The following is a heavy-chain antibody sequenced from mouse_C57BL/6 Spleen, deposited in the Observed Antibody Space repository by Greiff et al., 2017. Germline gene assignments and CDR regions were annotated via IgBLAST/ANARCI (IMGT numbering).Heavy chain of an antibody. CDR2: INYDGSST. V-gene: IGHV5-16*01. CDR1: GFTFSDYY. Sequence: EVKLMESEGGLVQPGSSMKLSCTASGFTFSDYYMAWVRQVPEKGLEWVANINYDGSSTYYLDSLKSRFIISRDNAKNILYLQMSSLKSEDTATYYCARYDYEGYFDVWGTGTTVTVSS. D-gene: IGHD2-4*01. CDR3: ARYDYEGYFDV. J-gene: IGHJ1*03.